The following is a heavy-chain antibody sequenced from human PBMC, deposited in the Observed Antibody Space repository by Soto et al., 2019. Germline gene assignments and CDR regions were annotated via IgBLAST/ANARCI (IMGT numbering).Heavy chain of an antibody. Sequence: SETLSLTCAVSGGSISSGGYSWSWIRQPPGKGLEWIGYIYHSGSTYYNPSLKSRVTISVDTSKNQFSLKLSSVTAADTAVHKCAGRFVGVGAATWGGRWFAPWGRETRVTVS. CDR1: GGSISSGGYS. D-gene: IGHD2-15*01. V-gene: IGHV4-30-2*01. CDR3: AGRFVGVGAATWGGRWFAP. J-gene: IGHJ5*02. CDR2: IYHSGST.